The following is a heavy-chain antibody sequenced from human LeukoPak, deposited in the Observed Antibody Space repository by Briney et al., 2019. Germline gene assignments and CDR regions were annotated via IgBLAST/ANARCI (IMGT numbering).Heavy chain of an antibody. J-gene: IGHJ4*02. D-gene: IGHD6-19*01. V-gene: IGHV1-18*01. CDR2: ISTYNGYS. Sequence: GASVKVSCKTSGYTFTSSGITWVRQAPGQGLEWMGWISTYNGYSKYAQNLQGRVTMTADTSTSTAYMELSSLRSDDTAVYYCAKNSSGGYSDYWGQGTLATVSS. CDR3: AKNSSGGYSDY. CDR1: GYTFTSSG.